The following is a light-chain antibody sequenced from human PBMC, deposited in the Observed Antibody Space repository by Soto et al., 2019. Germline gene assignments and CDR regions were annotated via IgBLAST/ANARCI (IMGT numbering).Light chain of an antibody. CDR2: EVS. Sequence: QSALTQPASVSGSPGQSITISCTGTSSDIGGYNYVSWYQQHPGKAPKLMIYEVSNRPSGVSNRFSGSKSGNTASLTISGLQAEDAADYYCTSYTSSSTNYFFVTGTKLTVL. V-gene: IGLV2-14*01. CDR3: TSYTSSSTNYF. J-gene: IGLJ1*01. CDR1: SSDIGGYNY.